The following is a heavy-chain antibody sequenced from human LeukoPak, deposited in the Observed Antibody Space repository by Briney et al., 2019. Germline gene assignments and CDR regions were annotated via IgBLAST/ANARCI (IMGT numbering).Heavy chain of an antibody. CDR1: GYTFTDYY. J-gene: IGHJ6*03. CDR3: AKEGGGCSGGSCIRSDYYYYYMDV. D-gene: IGHD2-15*01. V-gene: IGHV1-2*02. CDR2: INPTSGGT. Sequence: ASVKVSCKAAGYTFTDYYIHWVRQAHGQGLEWVGWINPTSGGTTYAQRFQGRVTVTRDTSISTAYMELTRLRSDDTAVYYCAKEGGGCSGGSCIRSDYYYYYMDVWGKGTTVTISS.